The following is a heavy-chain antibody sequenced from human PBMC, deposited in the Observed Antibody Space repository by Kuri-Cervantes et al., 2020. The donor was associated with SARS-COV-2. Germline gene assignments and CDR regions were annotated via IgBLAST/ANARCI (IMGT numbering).Heavy chain of an antibody. CDR3: ARQVRITIFGVVIEKGDYFDY. J-gene: IGHJ4*02. V-gene: IGHV4-39*01. D-gene: IGHD3-3*01. CDR1: GGSISSSSYY. Sequence: SETLSLTCTVSGGSISSSSYYWGWIRQPPGKGLEWIGSIYYSGSTYYNPSLKSRVTISVDTSKNQFSLKPSSVTAADTAVYYCARQVRITIFGVVIEKGDYFDYWGQGTLVTVSS. CDR2: IYYSGST.